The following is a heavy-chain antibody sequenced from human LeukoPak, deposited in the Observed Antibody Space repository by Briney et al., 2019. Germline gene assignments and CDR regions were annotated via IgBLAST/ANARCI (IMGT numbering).Heavy chain of an antibody. V-gene: IGHV5-51*01. J-gene: IGHJ4*02. CDR2: IYPGDSGT. Sequence: HGESLKISCKGSGYSFTSYWIGWVRQMPGKGLEWMGIIYPGDSGTRYSPSFQGQVTISADKSISTAYLQWSSLKASDTAMYYCARRMITFGGVVDYWGQGTLVTVSS. D-gene: IGHD3-16*01. CDR3: ARRMITFGGVVDY. CDR1: GYSFTSYW.